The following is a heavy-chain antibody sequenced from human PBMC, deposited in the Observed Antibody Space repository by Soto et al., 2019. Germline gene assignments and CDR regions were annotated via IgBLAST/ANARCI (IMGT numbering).Heavy chain of an antibody. CDR1: GYTFPIYW. J-gene: IGHJ4*02. V-gene: IGHV5-51*01. CDR2: IYPGDSDT. D-gene: IGHD4-17*01. CDR3: ARQDGDGLFYFDY. Sequence: PGESLKISCKGSGYTFPIYWIAWVRQMPGKGLEWMGVIYPGDSDTRYSPSFQGQVTISADKSISTAYLQWSSLKASDTAMYYCARQDGDGLFYFDYWGQGTLVTVSS.